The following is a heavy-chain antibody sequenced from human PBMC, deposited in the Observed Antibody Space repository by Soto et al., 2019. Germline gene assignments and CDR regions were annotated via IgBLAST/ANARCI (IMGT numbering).Heavy chain of an antibody. J-gene: IGHJ4*02. CDR3: ARSGDSSGYFHSTPFDY. CDR2: INPSGGST. CDR1: GYTFTSYY. D-gene: IGHD3-22*01. V-gene: IGHV1-46*01. Sequence: ASVKVSCKASGYTFTSYYMHWVRQAPGQGLGWMGIINPSGGSTSYAQKFQGRVTMTRDTSTSTVYMELSSLRSEDTAVYYCARSGDSSGYFHSTPFDYWGQGTLVTVSS.